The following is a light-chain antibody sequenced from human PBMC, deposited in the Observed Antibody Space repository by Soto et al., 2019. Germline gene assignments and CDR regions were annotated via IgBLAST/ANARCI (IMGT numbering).Light chain of an antibody. V-gene: IGKV3-20*01. CDR2: GAS. J-gene: IGKJ2*01. CDR3: QQYGSPLYT. Sequence: EIVLTQSPATLSLSPGERATLSCRASPSVTNYLAWYQQKPGQPPRLLIYGASSRATGIPDRFSGSGSGTDFTLTISRLEPEDFAVYYCQQYGSPLYTFGQGTKLEIK. CDR1: PSVTNY.